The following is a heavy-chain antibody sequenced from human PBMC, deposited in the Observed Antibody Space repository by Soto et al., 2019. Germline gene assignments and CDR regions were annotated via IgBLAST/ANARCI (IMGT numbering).Heavy chain of an antibody. D-gene: IGHD3-22*01. CDR2: ISAYNGNT. V-gene: IGHV1-18*01. CDR3: ARGGLGSYYDSSGYYPY. J-gene: IGHJ4*02. Sequence: ASVKVSCEASGYTFTSYGISWVRQAPGQGLEWMGWISAYNGNTNYAQKLQGRVTMTTDTSTSTAYMELRSLRSDDTAVYYCARGGLGSYYDSSGYYPYWGQGTLVTVYS. CDR1: GYTFTSYG.